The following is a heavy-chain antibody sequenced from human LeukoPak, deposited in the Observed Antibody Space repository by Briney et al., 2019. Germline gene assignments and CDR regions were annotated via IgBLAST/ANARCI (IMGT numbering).Heavy chain of an antibody. D-gene: IGHD6-19*01. CDR3: ARMGYSSGWRLGDAFDI. CDR1: GFTFSSYE. Sequence: GGSLRLSCVASGFTFSSYEMNWVRQAPGKGLEWVSYISSSGSTIYYADSVKGRFTISRDNAKNSLYLQMNSLRAEDTAVYYCARMGYSSGWRLGDAFDIWGQGTMVTVSS. V-gene: IGHV3-48*03. J-gene: IGHJ3*02. CDR2: ISSSGSTI.